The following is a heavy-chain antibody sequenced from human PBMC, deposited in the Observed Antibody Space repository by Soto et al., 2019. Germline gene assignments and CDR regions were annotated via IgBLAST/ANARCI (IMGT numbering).Heavy chain of an antibody. Sequence: PSETLSLTCTFSVDSVSSPTKCWSWIRQPPGRALEWIAYLCYSGSTNYNPSLKSRVTISRDTSKNQFSLKMTSVTAEDTAVYYCARSAGGSGWLGGQGTLVTVSS. CDR2: LCYSGST. CDR1: VDSVSSPTKC. CDR3: ARSAGGSGWL. J-gene: IGHJ4*02. V-gene: IGHV4-61*01. D-gene: IGHD6-19*01.